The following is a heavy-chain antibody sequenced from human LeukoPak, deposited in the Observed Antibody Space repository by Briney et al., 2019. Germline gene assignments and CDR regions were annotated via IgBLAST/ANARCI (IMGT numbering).Heavy chain of an antibody. Sequence: PGGSLRLSCTASGFTFSDYSMDWVRQAPGKGLEWVANIKQDGSEKYYVDSVKGRFTISRDNAKNSLYLQMNSLRAEDTAVYYCARYSGSYEVNYYYYYGMDVWGQGTTVTVSS. CDR2: IKQDGSEK. CDR3: ARYSGSYEVNYYYYYGMDV. CDR1: GFTFSDYS. D-gene: IGHD1-26*01. J-gene: IGHJ6*02. V-gene: IGHV3-7*03.